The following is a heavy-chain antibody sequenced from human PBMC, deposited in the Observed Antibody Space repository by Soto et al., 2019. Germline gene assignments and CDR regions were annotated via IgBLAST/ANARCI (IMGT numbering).Heavy chain of an antibody. CDR3: AREGVQGYSGNSVDY. V-gene: IGHV1-2*02. J-gene: IGHJ4*02. D-gene: IGHD4-4*01. Sequence: QVQLVQSGAEVKRPGASVKVSCKASGYIFTDYYMHWVRQAPGQGLEWMGWINPNSGGTNYAQKFQDRVNMTRDTSISTTYMEVSRLTSDDTAMYYCAREGVQGYSGNSVDYWGQGTLVTVSS. CDR1: GYIFTDYY. CDR2: INPNSGGT.